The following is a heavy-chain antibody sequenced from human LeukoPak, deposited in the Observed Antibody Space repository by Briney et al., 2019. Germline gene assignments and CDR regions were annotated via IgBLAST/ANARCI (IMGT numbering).Heavy chain of an antibody. CDR3: ATARDLTYYFDY. CDR2: FDPEDGET. J-gene: IGHJ4*02. V-gene: IGHV1-24*01. Sequence: ASVKVSCKVSGYTLTELSMHRVRQAPGKGLEWMGGFDPEDGETIYAQKFQGRVTMTEDTSTDTAYMELSSLRSEDTAVYYCATARDLTYYFDYWGQGTLVTVSS. CDR1: GYTLTELS.